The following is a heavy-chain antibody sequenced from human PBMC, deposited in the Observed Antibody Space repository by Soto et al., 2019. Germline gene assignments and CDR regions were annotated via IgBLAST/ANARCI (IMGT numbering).Heavy chain of an antibody. CDR1: GGSSRSGGYY. D-gene: IGHD5-12*01. J-gene: IGHJ4*02. CDR2: IYYSGST. Sequence: SEPLSLTCTVSGGSSRSGGYYRSWIRQHPGKGLEWIGYIYYSGSTYYNPSLKSRVAISVDTSKNQFSLKLSSVTAEDTAVYYCAKVILWIVATSMGFDYWGQGTLVTVSS. V-gene: IGHV4-31*03. CDR3: AKVILWIVATSMGFDY.